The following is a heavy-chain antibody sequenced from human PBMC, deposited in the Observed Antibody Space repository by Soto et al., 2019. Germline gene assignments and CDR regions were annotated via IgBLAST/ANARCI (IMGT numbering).Heavy chain of an antibody. CDR1: GGTFSSYA. J-gene: IGHJ4*02. Sequence: QVQLVQSGAEVKKPGSSVKVSCKASGGTFSSYAISWVRQAPGQGLEWMGGIIPIFGTANYAQKFQGRVTITADESTSTAYMELSSLRSEDTAVYYCARGGAYYDILTGPYYFDYLGQGTLFAVSS. CDR3: ARGGAYYDILTGPYYFDY. D-gene: IGHD3-9*01. V-gene: IGHV1-69*01. CDR2: IIPIFGTA.